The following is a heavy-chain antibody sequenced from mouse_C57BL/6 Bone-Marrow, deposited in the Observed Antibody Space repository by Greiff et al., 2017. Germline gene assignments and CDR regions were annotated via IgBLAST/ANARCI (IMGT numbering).Heavy chain of an antibody. V-gene: IGHV1-53*01. CDR3: ARDYYAMDY. Sequence: QVQLQQPGTELVKPGASVKLSCKASGYNFTSYWMHWVKQRPEQGLEWIGNINPSNGGTKYNEKFKSKATLTVDKSSSTAYMQLSSLTSEDSAVYYCARDYYAMDYWGQGTSVTVSS. J-gene: IGHJ4*01. CDR1: GYNFTSYW. CDR2: INPSNGGT.